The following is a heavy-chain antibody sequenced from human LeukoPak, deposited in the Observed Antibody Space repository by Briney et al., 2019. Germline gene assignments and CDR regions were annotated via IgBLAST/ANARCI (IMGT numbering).Heavy chain of an antibody. CDR3: ARDRATGTTRPGVRYERGDY. D-gene: IGHD1-1*01. CDR2: IYHSGST. J-gene: IGHJ4*02. V-gene: IGHV4-38-2*02. CDR1: GYSISSGYY. Sequence: SETLSLTCTVSGYSISSGYYWGWIRQPPGKGLEWIGSIYHSGSTYYNPSLKSRVTISVDTSKNQFSLKLSSVTAADTAVYYCARDRATGTTRPGVRYERGDYWGQGTLVTVSS.